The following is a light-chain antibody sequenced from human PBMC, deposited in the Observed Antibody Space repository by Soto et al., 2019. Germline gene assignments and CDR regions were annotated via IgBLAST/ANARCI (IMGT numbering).Light chain of an antibody. CDR2: DND. CDR1: SSNIGSNY. Sequence: QSVLTQPPSVSAAPGQKVTISCSGSSSNIGSNYVSWYQQLPETAPKLLVYDNDKRPSGIPDRFSGSKSGTSATLAITGLQTGDEADYYCATWDSSLSAVVFGGGTKVTVL. V-gene: IGLV1-51*01. CDR3: ATWDSSLSAVV. J-gene: IGLJ2*01.